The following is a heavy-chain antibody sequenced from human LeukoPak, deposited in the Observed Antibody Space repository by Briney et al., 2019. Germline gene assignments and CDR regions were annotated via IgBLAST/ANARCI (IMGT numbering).Heavy chain of an antibody. CDR2: ISGSGGST. D-gene: IGHD3-16*01. CDR1: GFTSSNYA. Sequence: GGSLRLSCAASGFTSSNYAMNWVRQAPGRGLEWVSAISGSGGSTYYADSVKGRFTISRDNSKNTLYLQMNSLRAEDTAVYYCAGTRLGASPEWGQGTLVTVSS. J-gene: IGHJ4*02. CDR3: AGTRLGASPE. V-gene: IGHV3-23*01.